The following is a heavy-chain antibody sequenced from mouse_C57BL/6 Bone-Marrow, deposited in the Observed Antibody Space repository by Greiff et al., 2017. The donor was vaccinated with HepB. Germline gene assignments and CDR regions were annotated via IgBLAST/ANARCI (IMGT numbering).Heavy chain of an antibody. CDR2: SRNKANDYTT. D-gene: IGHD1-1*02. CDR1: GFTFSDFY. Sequence: DVHLVESGGGLVQSGRSLRLSCATSGFTFSDFYMEWVRQAPGKGLEWIAASRNKANDYTTEYSASVKGRFIVSRDTSQSILYLQMNALRAEDTAIYYCARDGGGGLAAPFDVWGTGTTVTVSS. V-gene: IGHV7-1*01. J-gene: IGHJ1*03. CDR3: ARDGGGGLAAPFDV.